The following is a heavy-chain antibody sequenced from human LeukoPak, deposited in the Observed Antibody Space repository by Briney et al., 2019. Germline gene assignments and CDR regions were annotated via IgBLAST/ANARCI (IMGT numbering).Heavy chain of an antibody. D-gene: IGHD3-16*01. Sequence: PGKSLRLSCAASGFSFNNYAMYWVRQAPGKGLKWVALISYDGGDKYYAESMKGRITLSRHNAENTLYLQMNNLRPDDTAFYFCVKEGVEYSYSYGDYWGQGTLVTVSS. CDR3: VKEGVEYSYSYGDY. V-gene: IGHV3-30*18. J-gene: IGHJ4*02. CDR1: GFSFNNYA. CDR2: ISYDGGDK.